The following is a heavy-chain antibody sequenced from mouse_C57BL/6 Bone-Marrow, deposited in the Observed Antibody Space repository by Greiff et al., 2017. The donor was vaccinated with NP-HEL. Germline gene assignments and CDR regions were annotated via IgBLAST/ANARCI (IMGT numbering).Heavy chain of an antibody. Sequence: EVQLQQSGPVLVKPGASVKMSCKASGYTFTDYYMNWVKQSHGKSLEWIGVINPYNGGTSYNQKLKGTATLTVDKSSSIAYMELNSLTSEDSAVYYCALLLRYPWFAYWGRGTLVTVAT. D-gene: IGHD1-1*01. CDR1: GYTFTDYY. CDR2: INPYNGGT. V-gene: IGHV1-19*01. CDR3: ALLLRYPWFAY. J-gene: IGHJ3*01.